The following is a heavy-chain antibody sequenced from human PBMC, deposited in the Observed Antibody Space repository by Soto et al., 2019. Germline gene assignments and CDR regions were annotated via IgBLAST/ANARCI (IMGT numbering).Heavy chain of an antibody. Sequence: QVHLVQSGAELKKPGASVKVSCKGSGYGFTTYGSTWVRQAPGQGLEWMAWISAHNGNTDYAQNLQGRVTVTRDTSTSTAYMELRSLRSDDTAVYYCARGRYGDYWGQGALVTVSS. CDR1: GYGFTTYG. CDR2: ISAHNGNT. V-gene: IGHV1-18*01. CDR3: ARGRYGDY. D-gene: IGHD1-1*01. J-gene: IGHJ4*02.